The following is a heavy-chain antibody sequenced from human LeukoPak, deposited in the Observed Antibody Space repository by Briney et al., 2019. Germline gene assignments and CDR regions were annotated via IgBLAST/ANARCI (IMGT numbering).Heavy chain of an antibody. Sequence: GRSLRLSCAASGFXFSRNGIHWVRQAPGKGLEWVALIWYDASNEYYADSVKGRFTISRDNSKNTLYLQMNSLRVEDTAVYYCARLSGAYLIDYWGQGTLVTVSS. J-gene: IGHJ4*02. CDR2: IWYDASNE. V-gene: IGHV3-33*01. CDR1: GFXFSRNG. D-gene: IGHD1-26*01. CDR3: ARLSGAYLIDY.